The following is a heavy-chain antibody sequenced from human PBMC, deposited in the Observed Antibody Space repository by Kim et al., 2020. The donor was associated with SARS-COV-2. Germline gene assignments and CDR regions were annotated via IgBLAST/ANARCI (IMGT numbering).Heavy chain of an antibody. Sequence: GESLKISCKASGYTFNTYWIGWVRQMPGKGLEWMGMIYPGDSDTRYSPSFEGRVTISVDKSTKTAYLQWTSLEASDTAMYYCARHTAYYYASGDYYYFDLWGRGSLVTVSS. V-gene: IGHV5-51*01. J-gene: IGHJ2*01. CDR3: ARHTAYYYASGDYYYFDL. CDR1: GYTFNTYW. D-gene: IGHD3-10*01. CDR2: IYPGDSDT.